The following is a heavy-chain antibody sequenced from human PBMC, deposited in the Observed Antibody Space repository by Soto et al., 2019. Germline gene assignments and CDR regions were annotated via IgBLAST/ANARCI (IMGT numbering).Heavy chain of an antibody. V-gene: IGHV1-69*02. J-gene: IGHJ4*02. CDR3: ASRYESSDY. Sequence: QVQLVQSGAEVKKPGSSVKVSCKASGGTFSSYTISWVRQAPGQGLEWMGRIIPILGIANYAQEFQGRVTMTADKSTCKAYMELSSLRSEGSGVYYCASRYESSDYWGQGTLVTVSS. D-gene: IGHD3-22*01. CDR2: IIPILGIA. CDR1: GGTFSSYT.